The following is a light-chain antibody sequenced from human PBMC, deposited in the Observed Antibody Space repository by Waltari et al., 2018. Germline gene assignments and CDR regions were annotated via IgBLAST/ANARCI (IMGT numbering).Light chain of an antibody. CDR3: RSYTTSNTPI. J-gene: IGLJ2*01. Sequence: QSALTQPASVSGSPGQSITISCTGTSSDVGGFNFVSWYQQHPGKAPKIILYDVSNRPSGVAYRFSGSKSGNTASLTISGLQAEDEADYYCRSYTTSNTPIFGGGTRLTVL. CDR1: SSDVGGFNF. V-gene: IGLV2-14*03. CDR2: DVS.